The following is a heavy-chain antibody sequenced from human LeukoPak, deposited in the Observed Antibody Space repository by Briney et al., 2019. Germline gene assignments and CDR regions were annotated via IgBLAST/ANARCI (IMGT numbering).Heavy chain of an antibody. V-gene: IGHV3-7*04. CDR2: INQDGSEK. Sequence: GASLRFSCLGSGFTFSAYWLPWVRQAPGNGLEWVANINQDGSEKEYVESVKGRFIISRDNAKNSLCLQMNSLRGEDTAVYYCVRGRGWLDSWGQGTLVTVSS. J-gene: IGHJ5*01. CDR3: VRGRGWLDS. CDR1: GFTFSAYW. D-gene: IGHD3-10*01.